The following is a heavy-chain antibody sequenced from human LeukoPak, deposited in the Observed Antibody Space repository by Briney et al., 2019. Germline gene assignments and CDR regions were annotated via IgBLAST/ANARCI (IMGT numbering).Heavy chain of an antibody. CDR3: AREYHTNYFVMDV. D-gene: IGHD1-1*01. V-gene: IGHV4-34*01. Sequence: PSETLSLTCAVYGGSFSGYYWSWIRQPPGKGLEWIGEINHSGSTNYNPSLKSRVTMSIDKSKNQFSLKLSSVTAADTAVYFCAREYHTNYFVMDVWGQGTTVTVSS. CDR1: GGSFSGYY. CDR2: INHSGST. J-gene: IGHJ6*02.